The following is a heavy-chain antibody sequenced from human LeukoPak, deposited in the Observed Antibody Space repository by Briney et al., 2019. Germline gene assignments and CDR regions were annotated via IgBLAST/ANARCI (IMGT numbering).Heavy chain of an antibody. D-gene: IGHD6-13*01. Sequence: GASVKVSRKVSGYTLTVLSMHWVRQAPGKGREWVGGFDPEDGETIYAQKCQGRVTMTEDTSTDTAYMELSSLRSEDTAVYYCATLQSQGSWSFDYWGQGTLVTVSS. J-gene: IGHJ4*02. V-gene: IGHV1-24*01. CDR2: FDPEDGET. CDR1: GYTLTVLS. CDR3: ATLQSQGSWSFDY.